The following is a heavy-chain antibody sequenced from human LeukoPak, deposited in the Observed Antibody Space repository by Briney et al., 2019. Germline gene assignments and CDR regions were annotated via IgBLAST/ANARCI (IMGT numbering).Heavy chain of an antibody. Sequence: GGSLRLSCAASGFTFNSAWMNWVRQAPGMGLEWVGRIKSNTDGGTTDYAAPVKGRSAISRDDSENTLYLQMNSLKTEDTAVYYCTRTLKGGYFDYWGQGTLVTVSS. J-gene: IGHJ4*02. V-gene: IGHV3-15*07. D-gene: IGHD2-8*01. CDR2: IKSNTDGGTT. CDR3: TRTLKGGYFDY. CDR1: GFTFNSAW.